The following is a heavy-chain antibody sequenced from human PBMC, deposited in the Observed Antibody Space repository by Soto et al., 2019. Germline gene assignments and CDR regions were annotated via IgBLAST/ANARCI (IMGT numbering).Heavy chain of an antibody. Sequence: GGSLRLSCAASGFTFSSYDMHWVRQATGKGLEWVSAIGTAGDTYYPGSVKGRFTISRENAKNSLYLQMNSLRAEDTAVYYCARGLSCSGGSCSGLIEDWGQGTLVTVSS. CDR3: ARGLSCSGGSCSGLIED. CDR1: GFTFSSYD. J-gene: IGHJ4*02. CDR2: IGTAGDT. D-gene: IGHD2-15*01. V-gene: IGHV3-13*01.